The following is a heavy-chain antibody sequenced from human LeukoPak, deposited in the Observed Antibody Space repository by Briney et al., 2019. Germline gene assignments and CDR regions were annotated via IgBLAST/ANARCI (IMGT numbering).Heavy chain of an antibody. Sequence: GGSLRLSCAASGFTFSSYGMSWVRQAPGKGLEWVSAISGSGGSTYYADSVKGRFTISRDNSKNTLYLQVNSLRAEDTAVYYCAKDLSGYGSGIHWGQGTLVTVSS. V-gene: IGHV3-23*01. J-gene: IGHJ4*02. CDR3: AKDLSGYGSGIH. CDR2: ISGSGGST. D-gene: IGHD3-10*01. CDR1: GFTFSSYG.